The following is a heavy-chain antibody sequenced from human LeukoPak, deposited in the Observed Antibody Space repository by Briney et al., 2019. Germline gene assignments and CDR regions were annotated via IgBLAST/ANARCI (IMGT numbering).Heavy chain of an antibody. D-gene: IGHD5-12*01. V-gene: IGHV3-21*06. J-gene: IGHJ4*02. Sequence: KPGGSLRLSCAASGFTFIDYSMNWVRQAPGKGLEWVSYISSSSLYINYADSVKGRLTVSRDNAKNSLFLQMNSLRAEDTAVYYCVREAYEYHFDYWGQGTLVTVSS. CDR1: GFTFIDYS. CDR2: ISSSSLYI. CDR3: VREAYEYHFDY.